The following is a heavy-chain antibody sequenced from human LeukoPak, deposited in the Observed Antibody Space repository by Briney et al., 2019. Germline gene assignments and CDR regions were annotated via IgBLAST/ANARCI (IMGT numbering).Heavy chain of an antibody. CDR2: ISGSGGST. CDR1: GFSFSSYA. CDR3: AKDHGQYYFDY. J-gene: IGHJ4*02. V-gene: IGHV3-23*01. D-gene: IGHD3/OR15-3a*01. Sequence: PGGSLRLSCAASGFSFSSYAISWVRQAPGKGLEWVSAISGSGGSTYYADSVKGRFTISRDNSKNTLYLQMNSLRADDTAVYYCAKDHGQYYFDYWGQGTLVTVSS.